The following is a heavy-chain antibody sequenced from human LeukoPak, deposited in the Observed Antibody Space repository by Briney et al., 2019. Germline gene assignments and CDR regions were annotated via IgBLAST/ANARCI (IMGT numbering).Heavy chain of an antibody. CDR3: AKVKTHGDYRPVLLDY. V-gene: IGHV3-23*01. J-gene: IGHJ4*02. CDR1: RFTFSNYG. CDR2: ISGSGDYT. Sequence: GGSLRLSCAGSRFTFSNYGFSSYVMSWVRQAPGKGLEWVSGISGSGDYTSYADSVKGRFTISRDNSKNTLYLQMNSLRAEDTAVYYCAKVKTHGDYRPVLLDYWGQGTLVTVSS. D-gene: IGHD4-17*01.